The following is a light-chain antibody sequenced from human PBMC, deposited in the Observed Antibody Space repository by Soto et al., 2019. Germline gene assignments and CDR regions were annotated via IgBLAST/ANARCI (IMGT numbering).Light chain of an antibody. V-gene: IGLV1-40*01. CDR1: RSNIGAGND. Sequence: QSVLTQPPSESGAPGQRVTISCTGSRSNIGAGNDVHWYQQLPGTTPKLLIYGNNNRPSGVPDRLSGSKSGTSASRAITGMQARSEAMDFSQSYDSSVSGSVFGGGTKLTVL. J-gene: IGLJ2*01. CDR3: QSYDSSVSGSV. CDR2: GNN.